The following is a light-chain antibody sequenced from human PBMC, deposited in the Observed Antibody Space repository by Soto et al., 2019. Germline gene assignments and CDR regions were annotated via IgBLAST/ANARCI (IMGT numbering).Light chain of an antibody. J-gene: IGLJ2*01. V-gene: IGLV2-8*01. CDR2: EVS. CDR3: TSYAGSNIPVV. CDR1: SSDVGGYNF. Sequence: QSALTQPTSASGSPGQSVTISCTGTSSDVGGYNFVSWYQQHPGKAPKLMIYEVSKRPSGVPDRFSGSKSGNTASLTVSGLQADDEADYYCTSYAGSNIPVVFGGGTQLTVL.